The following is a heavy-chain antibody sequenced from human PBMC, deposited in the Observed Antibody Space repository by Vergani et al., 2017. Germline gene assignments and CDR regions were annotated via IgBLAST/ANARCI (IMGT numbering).Heavy chain of an antibody. V-gene: IGHV4-39*01. CDR2: IYYSGIP. J-gene: IGHJ6*03. D-gene: IGHD6-13*01. Sequence: QQQLQESDPGLVKPSETLSLTSTVSGGSIRSTFYYCGLIPQPPRKGPEWIGTIYYSGIPYYNPSLKSRVTISVDTSKNQFSLKLKSVTAADTAVYYCARNKEQLVPGNYYYYYYIDVWGKGTTVTVSS. CDR1: GGSIRSTFYY. CDR3: ARNKEQLVPGNYYYYYYIDV.